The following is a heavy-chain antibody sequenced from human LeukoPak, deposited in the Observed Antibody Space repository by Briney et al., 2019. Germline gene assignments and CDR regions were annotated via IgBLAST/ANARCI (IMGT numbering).Heavy chain of an antibody. Sequence: ASVKVSCKASGYTFTGYYMHWVRQAPGQGLEWMGWINPNSGGTNYAQKFQGRVTMTRDTSISTAYMELSRLGSEDTAVYYCARVVDSSTWLKYWGQGTPVTVSS. J-gene: IGHJ4*02. CDR2: INPNSGGT. CDR3: ARVVDSSTWLKY. CDR1: GYTFTGYY. V-gene: IGHV1-2*02. D-gene: IGHD6-13*01.